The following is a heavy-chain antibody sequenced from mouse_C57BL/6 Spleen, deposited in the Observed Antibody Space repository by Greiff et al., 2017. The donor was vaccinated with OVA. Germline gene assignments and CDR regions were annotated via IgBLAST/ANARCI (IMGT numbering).Heavy chain of an antibody. CDR1: GYTFTSYW. Sequence: VQLQQSGTVLARPGASVKMSCKTSGYTFTSYWMHWVKQRPGQGLEWIGAIYPGNSDTSYNQKFKGKAKLTAVTSASTAYMELSSLTYEDSAVYYSTGMGISATYVARDWYFDVWGKGTTVTVSS. J-gene: IGHJ1*03. V-gene: IGHV1-5*01. D-gene: IGHD1-3*01. CDR2: IYPGNSDT. CDR3: TGMGISATYVARDWYFDV.